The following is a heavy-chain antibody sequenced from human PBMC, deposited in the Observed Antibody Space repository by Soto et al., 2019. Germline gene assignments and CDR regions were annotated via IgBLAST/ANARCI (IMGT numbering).Heavy chain of an antibody. J-gene: IGHJ4*02. CDR3: AKVQYYDYVWGSYRSSYYFDY. CDR2: ISYDGSNK. Sequence: GGSLRLSCAASGFTFSSYGMHWVRQAPGKGLEWVAVISYDGSNKYYADSVKGRFTISRDNSKNTLYLQMNSLRAEDTAVYYCAKVQYYDYVWGSYRSSYYFDYWGQGTLVTVSS. V-gene: IGHV3-30*18. D-gene: IGHD3-16*02. CDR1: GFTFSSYG.